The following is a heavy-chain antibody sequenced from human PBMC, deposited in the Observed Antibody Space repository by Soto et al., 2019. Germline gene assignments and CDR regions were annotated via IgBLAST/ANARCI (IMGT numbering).Heavy chain of an antibody. Sequence: SLRLSCAASGFTFSTYWMNWVRQAPGKGLEWVANIKQDGSEKYYVDSVKGRFAISRDNAKDSLFLQMNNLRAEDTAVYYCVRDWSTFWGMDVWGQGTTVTISS. CDR2: IKQDGSEK. CDR3: VRDWSTFWGMDV. V-gene: IGHV3-7*01. J-gene: IGHJ6*02. CDR1: GFTFSTYW.